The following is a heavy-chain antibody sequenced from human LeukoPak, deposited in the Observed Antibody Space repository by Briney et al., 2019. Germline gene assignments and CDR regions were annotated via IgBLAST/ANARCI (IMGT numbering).Heavy chain of an antibody. D-gene: IGHD2-2*01. V-gene: IGHV1-2*06. CDR3: ARDSRVSGDY. J-gene: IGHJ4*02. Sequence: EASVKVSCKTSGYTFTGHYIHWVRQAPGQGLEWLGRIDPNSGGTSYAHNFQGRVTMTRDTSISTAYMDLSSLRSDDTAVYYCARDSRVSGDYWGQGTLVTVSS. CDR1: GYTFTGHY. CDR2: IDPNSGGT.